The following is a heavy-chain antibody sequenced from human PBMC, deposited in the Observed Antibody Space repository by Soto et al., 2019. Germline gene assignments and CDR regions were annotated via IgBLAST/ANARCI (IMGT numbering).Heavy chain of an antibody. CDR3: ARALRGDYYYGMDV. J-gene: IGHJ6*02. Sequence: ASVKVSCKASGGTFSSYAISWARQAPGQGLEWMGGIIPIFGTANYAQKLQGRATITADESTSTAYMELSSLRSEDTAVYYCARALRGDYYYGMDVWGQGTTVTVSS. V-gene: IGHV1-69*13. CDR1: GGTFSSYA. CDR2: IIPIFGTA.